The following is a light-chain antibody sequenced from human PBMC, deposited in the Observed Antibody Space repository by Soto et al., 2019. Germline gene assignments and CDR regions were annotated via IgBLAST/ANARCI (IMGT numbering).Light chain of an antibody. CDR2: DVG. CDR3: SSLTSSNTFV. V-gene: IGLV2-14*01. CDR1: TSDVGDYNY. J-gene: IGLJ1*01. Sequence: QSVLTQPASVSGSPGQSITISCTGTTSDVGDYNYVSWYQQYPGKAPKLMIYDVGNRPSGISNRLSGSKSGNTASLTISGLQAEDEADYYCSSLTSSNTFVFGTGTRSPS.